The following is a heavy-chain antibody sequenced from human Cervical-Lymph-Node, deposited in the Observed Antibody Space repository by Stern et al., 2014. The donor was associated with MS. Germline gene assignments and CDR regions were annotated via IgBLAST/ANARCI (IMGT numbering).Heavy chain of an antibody. CDR2: ISHDEDTK. Sequence: MQLLESGGAVVRPGRSLRLSCVGSGFTFSNYAMQWVRQAPGKGLEWVAVISHDEDTKYYADFVKGRFTISRDNVKNTMYLQMNSRELDDPALYYGAKRGGRIFWAVYYGAQWGQGTPVIVSS. V-gene: IGHV3-30-3*02. CDR1: GFTFSNYA. CDR3: AKRGGRIFWAVYYGAQ. J-gene: IGHJ4*02. D-gene: IGHD3/OR15-3a*01.